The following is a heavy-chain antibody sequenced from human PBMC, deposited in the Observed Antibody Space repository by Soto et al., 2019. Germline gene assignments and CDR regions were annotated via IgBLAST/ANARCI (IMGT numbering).Heavy chain of an antibody. CDR3: AITDIVVVPAAIKSTYGMDV. V-gene: IGHV1-69*01. D-gene: IGHD2-2*01. Sequence: QVQLVQSGAEVKKPGSSVKVSCKASGGTFSSYAISWVRQAPGQGLEWMGGIIPIFGTANYAQKFQGRVTITADESTSTAYMELSSLRSEDTAVYYCAITDIVVVPAAIKSTYGMDVWGQGPTVTVSS. J-gene: IGHJ6*02. CDR1: GGTFSSYA. CDR2: IIPIFGTA.